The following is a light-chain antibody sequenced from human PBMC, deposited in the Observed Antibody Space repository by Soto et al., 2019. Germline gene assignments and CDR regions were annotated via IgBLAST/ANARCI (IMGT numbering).Light chain of an antibody. CDR3: TSWTTSTTMI. CDR2: DVN. CDR1: SSDIGAYNF. V-gene: IGLV2-14*03. J-gene: IGLJ2*01. Sequence: QSALTQPASVSGSPGQSITLSCTGTSSDIGAYNFVSWYQQHPGKAPKLMLYDVNIRPSGVSNRFSGSKSGNTASLTISGLQAEDEADYYCTSWTTSTTMIFGGRTKVTVL.